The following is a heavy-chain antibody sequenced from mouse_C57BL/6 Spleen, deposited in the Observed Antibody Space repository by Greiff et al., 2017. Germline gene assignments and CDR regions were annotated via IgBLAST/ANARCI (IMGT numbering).Heavy chain of an antibody. CDR2: INPSTGGT. J-gene: IGHJ2*01. CDR1: GYSFTGYY. Sequence: VQLKQSGPELVKPGASVKISCKASGYSFTGYYMNWVKQSPEKSLEWIGEINPSTGGTTYNQKFKAKATLTVDKSSSTAYMQLKSLTSEDSAVYYCAREDDYVGFDYWGQGTTLTVSS. CDR3: AREDDYVGFDY. D-gene: IGHD2-4*01. V-gene: IGHV1-42*01.